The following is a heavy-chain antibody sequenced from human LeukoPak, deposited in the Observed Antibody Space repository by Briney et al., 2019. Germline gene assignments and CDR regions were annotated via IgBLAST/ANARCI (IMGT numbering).Heavy chain of an antibody. D-gene: IGHD6-6*01. CDR3: ARERTAARNWFDP. CDR1: GYTFTGYY. V-gene: IGHV1-2*02. CDR2: INPNSGGT. Sequence: ASVKVSCKASGYTFTGYYMHWVRQAPGQGLEWMGWINPNSGGTNYALEFQGRVTMTRDTSISTAYMELSRLRSDDTAVYYCARERTAARNWFDPWGQGTLVTVSS. J-gene: IGHJ5*02.